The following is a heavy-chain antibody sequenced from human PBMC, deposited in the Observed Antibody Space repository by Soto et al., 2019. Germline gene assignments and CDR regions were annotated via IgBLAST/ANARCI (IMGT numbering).Heavy chain of an antibody. CDR2: INPNSGGT. Sequence: ASVKVSCKASGYTFTGYYMHWVRQAPGQGLEWMGWINPNSGGTNDAQKFQGWVTMTRDTSISTAYRELSRLRSDDTAVYYCARDDRNSGWYPYYNYGMDVWGQGTTVTVSS. J-gene: IGHJ6*02. V-gene: IGHV1-2*04. D-gene: IGHD6-13*01. CDR1: GYTFTGYY. CDR3: ARDDRNSGWYPYYNYGMDV.